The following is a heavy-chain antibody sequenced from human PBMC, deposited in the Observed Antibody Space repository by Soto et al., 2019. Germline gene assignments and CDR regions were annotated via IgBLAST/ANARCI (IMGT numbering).Heavy chain of an antibody. V-gene: IGHV4-61*01. CDR2: IYFSGST. CDR1: GGSVSSGNYY. Sequence: QVQLQESGPGLVKPSETLSLTCTVSGGSVSSGNYYWSWIRQPPGKGLEWIGYIYFSGSTNYSPSLKSGVTISVDTTKNQCSLELTSVTAADTAVYYCARDRRGSGWSAVVDVWGRGTTVTVSS. J-gene: IGHJ6*02. CDR3: ARDRRGSGWSAVVDV. D-gene: IGHD6-19*01.